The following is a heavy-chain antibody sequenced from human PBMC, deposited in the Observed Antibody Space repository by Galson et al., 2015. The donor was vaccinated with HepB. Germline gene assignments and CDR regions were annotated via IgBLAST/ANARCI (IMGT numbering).Heavy chain of an antibody. CDR1: GFRFRSDG. V-gene: IGHV3-30*18. CDR2: ISYDGGKE. D-gene: IGHD3-10*01. Sequence: SLRLSCAASGFRFRSDGMHWVRQAPGKGLEWVAGISYDGGKEHYADPVRGRFTISRDNSKDTLYLLMNSLRAEDTAVYFCAKGGRSYLSDDVFYPGFDDWGQGTLVTVSS. J-gene: IGHJ4*02. CDR3: AKGGRSYLSDDVFYPGFDD.